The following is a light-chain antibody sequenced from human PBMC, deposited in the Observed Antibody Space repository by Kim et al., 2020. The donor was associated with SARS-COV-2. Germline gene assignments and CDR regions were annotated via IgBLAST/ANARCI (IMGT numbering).Light chain of an antibody. CDR1: QSVDFN. CDR2: ATS. V-gene: IGKV3-15*01. CDR3: QQYKNWPQT. Sequence: EIVMTQSPATLSVSPGERATLSCRASQSVDFNLAWYQQKPGQAPRLLIYATSTRASGVPARFTGSGSGTEFTLSINSLQSEDFVVYFCQQYKNWPQTFGQGTKVEI. J-gene: IGKJ1*01.